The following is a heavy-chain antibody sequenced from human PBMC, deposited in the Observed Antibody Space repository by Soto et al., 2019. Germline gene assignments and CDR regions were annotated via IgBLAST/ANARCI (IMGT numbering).Heavy chain of an antibody. Sequence: SETLSLTCAVSGGSISSGGYSWSWIRQPPGKGLEWIGYIYHSGNIYYNPSLKSRVTISVDRSKNQFSLKLSSVTAADTAVYYCARRLYDSSGPYFDYWGQGTLVTVSS. D-gene: IGHD3-22*01. J-gene: IGHJ4*02. CDR1: GGSISSGGYS. V-gene: IGHV4-30-2*01. CDR2: IYHSGNI. CDR3: ARRLYDSSGPYFDY.